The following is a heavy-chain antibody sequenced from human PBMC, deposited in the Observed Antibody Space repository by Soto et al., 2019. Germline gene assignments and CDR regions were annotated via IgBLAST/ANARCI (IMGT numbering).Heavy chain of an antibody. D-gene: IGHD3-9*01. V-gene: IGHV5-10-1*01. Sequence: PGESLKISCKGSGYSFTTYWITWVRQMPGKGLEWRGRIHPSDSYTNYSPSFEGHVTISADKSSSTAYLQWSSLKASDTAMYYCARQRDYDVLTGYYWWFDPWGQGTVVTVSS. CDR2: IHPSDSYT. J-gene: IGHJ5*02. CDR3: ARQRDYDVLTGYYWWFDP. CDR1: GYSFTTYW.